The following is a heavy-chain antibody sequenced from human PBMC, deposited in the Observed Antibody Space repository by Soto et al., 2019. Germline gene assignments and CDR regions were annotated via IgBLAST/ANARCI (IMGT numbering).Heavy chain of an antibody. Sequence: QVQLQESGPGLVKPSQTLSLTCTVSGGSISSGGYYWSWIRQHPGKGLEWIGYIYYSGSTYYNPFLKSRVTISVDTSKNQFSLKVSSVTAADTAVDYCARVFGFGGMDVWGQGTTVTVSS. CDR1: GGSISSGGYY. V-gene: IGHV4-31*03. CDR2: IYYSGST. CDR3: ARVFGFGGMDV. J-gene: IGHJ6*01. D-gene: IGHD3-10*01.